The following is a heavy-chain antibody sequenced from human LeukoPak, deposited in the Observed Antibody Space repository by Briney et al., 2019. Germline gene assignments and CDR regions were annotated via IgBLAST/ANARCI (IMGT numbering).Heavy chain of an antibody. CDR2: INPDGSTT. D-gene: IGHD1-7*01. V-gene: IGHV3-74*01. CDR3: ATAGNYRFDY. CDR1: GFTFSSYW. J-gene: IGHJ4*02. Sequence: GGSLRLSCAASGFTFSSYWVHWVRQAPGRGLVWVSRINPDGSTTNYAVSVKGRFTISRDNAKNTLYLQMNSLRAEDTAVYYCATAGNYRFDYWGQGTLVTVSS.